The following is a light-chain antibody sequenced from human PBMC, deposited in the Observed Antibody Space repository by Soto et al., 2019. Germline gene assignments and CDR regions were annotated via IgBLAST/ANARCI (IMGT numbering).Light chain of an antibody. CDR1: SSNIGGNS. J-gene: IGLJ1*01. V-gene: IGLV1-51*01. CDR3: GSWDSSLSAYV. CDR2: DDG. Sequence: QSALTQPPSVSAAPGQKVTISCSGSSSNIGGNSVSWYQQLPGTAPKLLIYDDGKRPSGIPDRFSGSKSGTSATLSITGFQTGDEADYYCGSWDSSLSAYVFATGTKVTVL.